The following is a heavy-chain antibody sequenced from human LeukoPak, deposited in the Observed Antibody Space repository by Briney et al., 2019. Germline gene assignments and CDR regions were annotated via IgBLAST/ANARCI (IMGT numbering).Heavy chain of an antibody. D-gene: IGHD7-27*01. J-gene: IGHJ4*02. CDR2: IHAGRGDT. CDR3: ARDENWGPDY. CDR1: GFTFTGHY. Sequence: GASVKVSCKASGFTFTGHYMHWVRQAPGQGLEWMGWIHAGRGDTNYAQKFQGRFTMTRDTSINTLFMELSSLRSDDTAVYYCARDENWGPDYRGQGTLVTVSS. V-gene: IGHV1-2*02.